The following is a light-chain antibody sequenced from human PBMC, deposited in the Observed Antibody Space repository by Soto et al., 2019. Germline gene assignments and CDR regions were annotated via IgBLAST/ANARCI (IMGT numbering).Light chain of an antibody. Sequence: DIQMPQSPSSLSASVGDRVTITCRASQSISSFLNWYQQKPGKAPKLLIFAASSLQSGVPSRFSGSGSGTDFTRTISSLQPEDSATYYCHQSYSDWTFGQGTKVEIK. CDR1: QSISSF. V-gene: IGKV1-39*01. CDR2: AAS. CDR3: HQSYSDWT. J-gene: IGKJ1*01.